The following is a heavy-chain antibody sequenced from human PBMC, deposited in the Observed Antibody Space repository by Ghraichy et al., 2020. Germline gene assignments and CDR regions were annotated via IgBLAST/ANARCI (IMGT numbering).Heavy chain of an antibody. CDR3: ARGPS. CDR2: INEDGSAK. V-gene: IGHV3-7*01. J-gene: IGHJ4*02. CDR1: GLSISGYW. Sequence: GGSLRLSCAGSGLSISGYWMSWVRQAPGKGLEWVANINEDGSAKDHVDSVKGRFTISRDDARNSLFLQMNSLRVEDTAVYYCARGPSWGQGTLVTVSS.